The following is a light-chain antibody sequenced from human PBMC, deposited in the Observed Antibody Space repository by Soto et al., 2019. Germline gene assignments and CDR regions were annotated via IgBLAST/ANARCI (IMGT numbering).Light chain of an antibody. V-gene: IGKV3-20*01. Sequence: EIVLTQSPGTLSLSPGERATLSCRASQSVSSSYLAWYQQKPGQPPRLLIYGASSRATGIPDRFSGSGSGTDFTLTISRLEPEDFEVYFCQWYDRSPRTFGQGTKVEIK. CDR3: QWYDRSPRT. J-gene: IGKJ1*01. CDR2: GAS. CDR1: QSVSSSY.